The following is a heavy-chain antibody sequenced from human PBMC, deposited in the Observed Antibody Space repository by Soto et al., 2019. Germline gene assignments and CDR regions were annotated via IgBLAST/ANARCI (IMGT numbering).Heavy chain of an antibody. J-gene: IGHJ4*02. CDR1: SYTLTELC. CDR3: ATRTIDRGDDGFTDY. V-gene: IGHV1-24*01. Sequence: APVRVSCKLSSYTLTELCMHLVRQPPVEGLEWMGGFDPEDGETIYAQKFQGRVTMTEDTSTDTAYMELSSLRYEDTAVYYCATRTIDRGDDGFTDYCGQGTRVAVPS. CDR2: FDPEDGET. D-gene: IGHD5-12*01.